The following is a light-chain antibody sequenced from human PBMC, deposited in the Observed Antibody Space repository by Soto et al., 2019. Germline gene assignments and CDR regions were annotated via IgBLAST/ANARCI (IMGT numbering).Light chain of an antibody. CDR2: GNS. V-gene: IGLV1-40*01. J-gene: IGLJ2*01. CDR3: QSYDSSLSGSVV. Sequence: QAVVTQEPSLTVSPGQRVTISCTGSSSNVGAGYDVHWYQQLPGTAPKLLIYGNSNRPSGVPDRFSGSKSGTSASLAITGLQAEDEADYYCQSYDSSLSGSVVFGGGTKLTVL. CDR1: SSNVGAGYD.